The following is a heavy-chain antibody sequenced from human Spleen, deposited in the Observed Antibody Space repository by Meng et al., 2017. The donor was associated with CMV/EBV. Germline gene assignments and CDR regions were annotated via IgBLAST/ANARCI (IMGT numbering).Heavy chain of an antibody. Sequence: LQRQESGPGLVNSSDTLSLTCTVSGGSISSSNYYWDWIRQPPGKGLEWIGAIYHSGSTSYNPSLQSRVTMFVDTSKNQFSLMLTSVTATDTAVYYCARRRGGSGRDCWGQGTLVTVSS. CDR2: IYHSGST. D-gene: IGHD3-10*01. V-gene: IGHV4-39*01. J-gene: IGHJ4*02. CDR3: ARRRGGSGRDC. CDR1: GGSISSSNYY.